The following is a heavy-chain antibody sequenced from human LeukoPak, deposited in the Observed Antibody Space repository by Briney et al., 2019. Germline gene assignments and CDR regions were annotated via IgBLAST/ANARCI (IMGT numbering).Heavy chain of an antibody. CDR2: ISGSGGST. CDR3: AKDYVEGVPAAISGTFDY. V-gene: IGHV3-23*01. J-gene: IGHJ4*02. CDR1: GFTFSSYA. Sequence: GGSLRLSCAASGFTFSSYAMSWVRQAPGKGLEWVSAISGSGGSTYYADSVKGRFTISRDNSKNTLYLQMNSLRAEDTAVYYCAKDYVEGVPAAISGTFDYWGQGTLDTVSS. D-gene: IGHD2-2*02.